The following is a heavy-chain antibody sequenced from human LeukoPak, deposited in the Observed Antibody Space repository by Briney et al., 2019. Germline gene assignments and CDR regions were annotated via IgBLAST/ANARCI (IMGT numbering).Heavy chain of an antibody. CDR2: ISGGGGSA. Sequence: GGSLRLSCAASGFTFSSYPMSWVRQTPAKGLQWVSAISGGGGSAYYADSVKGRFTISRDNSKSTLYLQMNSLRAEDTAVYYCAKAVTYDSSGYYWDYWGQGTLVTVSS. D-gene: IGHD3-22*01. CDR1: GFTFSSYP. J-gene: IGHJ4*02. CDR3: AKAVTYDSSGYYWDY. V-gene: IGHV3-23*01.